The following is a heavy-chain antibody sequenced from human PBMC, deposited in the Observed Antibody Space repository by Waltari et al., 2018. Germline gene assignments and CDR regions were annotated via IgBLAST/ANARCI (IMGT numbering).Heavy chain of an antibody. D-gene: IGHD3-3*01. V-gene: IGHV1-69-2*01. CDR1: GYSFTDYY. J-gene: IGHJ4*02. CDR2: LDPENGAT. Sequence: EAQLIQSGAKVKRPGATVTVSCKAFGYSFTDYYMHWMQQVPGKGPEWMARLDPENGATEFADRFQGRLTVTADTSTDTAYMELSGLTSEDTATYYCANSMSGPRVQWGQGTQVTVSP. CDR3: ANSMSGPRVQ.